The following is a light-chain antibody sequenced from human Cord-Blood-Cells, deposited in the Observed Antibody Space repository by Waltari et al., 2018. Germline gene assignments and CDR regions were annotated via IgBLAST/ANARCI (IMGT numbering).Light chain of an antibody. Sequence: ELVMTQSPATLSVSPGERVSLSCSASPSVSSNLAWYQQKPGQAPRLLIYGASTRATGIPARFSGSGSGTEFTLTISSLQSEDFAVYYCQQYNNWPPSTFGPGTKVDIK. CDR1: PSVSSN. CDR2: GAS. V-gene: IGKV3-15*01. J-gene: IGKJ3*01. CDR3: QQYNNWPPST.